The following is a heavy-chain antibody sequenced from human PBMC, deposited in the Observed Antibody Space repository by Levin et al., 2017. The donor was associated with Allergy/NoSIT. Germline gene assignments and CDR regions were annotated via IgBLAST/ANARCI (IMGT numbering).Heavy chain of an antibody. CDR2: IYYSGST. Sequence: SQTLSLTCTVSGGSISSGGYYWSWIRQHPGKGLEWIGYIYYSGSTYYNPSLKSRVTISVDTSKNQFSLKLSSVTAADTAVYYCARQATVTTPGGDAFDIWGQGTMVTVSS. CDR3: ARQATVTTPGGDAFDI. D-gene: IGHD4-17*01. J-gene: IGHJ3*02. V-gene: IGHV4-31*03. CDR1: GGSISSGGYY.